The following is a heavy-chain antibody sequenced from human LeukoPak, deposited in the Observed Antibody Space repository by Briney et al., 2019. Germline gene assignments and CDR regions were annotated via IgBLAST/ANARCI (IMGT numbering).Heavy chain of an antibody. Sequence: SETLSLTCTVSGYSISSGYYWGWIRQPPGKGLEWIGSIYHSGSTYYNPSLKSRVTISVDTSKNQFSLKLSSVTAADTAVYYCARVIRGYYFDYWGQGTLVTVSS. CDR2: IYHSGST. V-gene: IGHV4-38-2*02. CDR3: ARVIRGYYFDY. J-gene: IGHJ4*02. D-gene: IGHD3-10*01. CDR1: GYSISSGYY.